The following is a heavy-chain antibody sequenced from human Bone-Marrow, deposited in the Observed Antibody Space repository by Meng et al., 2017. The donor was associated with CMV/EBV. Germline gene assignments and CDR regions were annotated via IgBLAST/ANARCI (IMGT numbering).Heavy chain of an antibody. D-gene: IGHD3-16*01. Sequence: ASVKVSCKASGYTFTSYYMHWGRQAPGQGLEWMGIINPSGGSTSYAQKFQGRVTMTRDTSTSTVYMELSSLTSEDPAVYYCARGPLRAYGWFDPWGQGTLVTVSS. V-gene: IGHV1-46*01. CDR3: ARGPLRAYGWFDP. J-gene: IGHJ5*02. CDR2: INPSGGST. CDR1: GYTFTSYY.